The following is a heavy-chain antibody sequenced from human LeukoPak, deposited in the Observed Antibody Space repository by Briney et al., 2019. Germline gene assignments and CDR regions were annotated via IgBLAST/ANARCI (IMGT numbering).Heavy chain of an antibody. CDR2: IRSKANSYAT. CDR3: TRVRLRSKRSYYYYYMDV. V-gene: IGHV3-73*01. Sequence: PGGSLRLSCAASGFAFSGSAMHWVRQASGKGLEWVGRIRSKANSYATAYAASVKGRFTISRDDSKNTAYLQMNSLKTEDTAVYYCTRVRLRSKRSYYYYYMDVWGKGTTVTVSS. J-gene: IGHJ6*03. D-gene: IGHD4-17*01. CDR1: GFAFSGSA.